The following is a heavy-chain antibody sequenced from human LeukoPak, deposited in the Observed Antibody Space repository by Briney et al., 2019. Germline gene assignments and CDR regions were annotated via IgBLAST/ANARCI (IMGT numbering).Heavy chain of an antibody. CDR3: ARKGGYSSSWGYFDY. D-gene: IGHD6-13*01. CDR2: IIPIFGTA. Sequence: SVKVSCKASEGTFSSYAISWVRQAPGQGLEWMGGIIPIFGTANYAQKFQGRVTITADESTSTAYMELSSLRSEDTAVYYCARKGGYSSSWGYFDYWGQGTLVTVSS. J-gene: IGHJ4*02. V-gene: IGHV1-69*13. CDR1: EGTFSSYA.